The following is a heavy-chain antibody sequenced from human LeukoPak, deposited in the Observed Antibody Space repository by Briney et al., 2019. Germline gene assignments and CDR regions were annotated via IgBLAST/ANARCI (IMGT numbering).Heavy chain of an antibody. CDR2: INPSGGST. J-gene: IGHJ6*03. CDR1: GYTFTSYY. Sequence: GASVKVSCKASGYTFTSYYMHWVRQAPGQGLEWMGIINPSGGSTSYAQKFQGRVTMTRDTSTSTVYMELSSLRSEDTAVYYCARDWADKLLWFGEGDYYYMDVWGKGTTVTISS. CDR3: ARDWADKLLWFGEGDYYYMDV. D-gene: IGHD3-10*01. V-gene: IGHV1-46*01.